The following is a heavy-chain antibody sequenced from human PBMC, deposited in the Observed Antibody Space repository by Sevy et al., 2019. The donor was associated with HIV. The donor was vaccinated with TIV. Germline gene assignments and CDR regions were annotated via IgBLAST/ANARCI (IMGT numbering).Heavy chain of an antibody. D-gene: IGHD3-10*01. V-gene: IGHV3-49*03. Sequence: GGSLRLSCTASGFTFGDYAMNWFRQAPGKGLEWVGFIRSKAYGGTTEYAASVRGRFTLSRDDSKTIAYLQMSSLKTEDTAMYYCSRLAVTKLRGPMKYYYMDVWGKGTTVTVSS. CDR3: SRLAVTKLRGPMKYYYMDV. CDR2: IRSKAYGGTT. CDR1: GFTFGDYA. J-gene: IGHJ6*03.